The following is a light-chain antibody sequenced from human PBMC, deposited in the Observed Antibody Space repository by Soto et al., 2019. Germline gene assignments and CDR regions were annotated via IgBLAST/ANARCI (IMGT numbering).Light chain of an antibody. Sequence: IQMTQSPSSLSASIGARVTITCRASQRIGSYLNWYHQKPGKAPKLLINAVSSLQSGVPSRFSGSRSETDFTLTISGLQPEDFGTYFCQQTYSTPVTFGRGTQVDMK. CDR3: QQTYSTPVT. V-gene: IGKV1-39*01. CDR1: QRIGSY. CDR2: AVS. J-gene: IGKJ4*01.